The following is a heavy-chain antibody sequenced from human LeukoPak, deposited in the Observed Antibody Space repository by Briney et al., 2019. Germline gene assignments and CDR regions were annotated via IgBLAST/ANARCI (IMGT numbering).Heavy chain of an antibody. Sequence: GGSLRLSCAATGFTFRSYAMTWVRQAPGKGLEWVSAISSSGGSTYYADSVKGRFTISRDNSKNIMYLQMNSLRVEDTAVYYCAKCGSYCFYNYWGQGTLVTVSS. CDR3: AKCGSYCFYNY. J-gene: IGHJ4*02. CDR1: GFTFRSYA. D-gene: IGHD2-21*02. V-gene: IGHV3-23*01. CDR2: ISSSGGST.